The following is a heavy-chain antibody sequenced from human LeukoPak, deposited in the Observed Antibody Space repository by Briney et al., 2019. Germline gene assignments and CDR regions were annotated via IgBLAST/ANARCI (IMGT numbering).Heavy chain of an antibody. J-gene: IGHJ4*02. CDR3: ARDPSTVIGVSYYFDF. CDR2: VNHRGVT. V-gene: IGHV4-34*01. D-gene: IGHD4-17*01. Sequence: SETLSLTCEVSGGSLIGFHWNWIRQSPTKGLEWIGEVNHRGVTNHNPSLKSRVTISLDTSKSQFSLNLRSMTAADTAVYYCARDPSTVIGVSYYFDFWGQGTQVTVSS. CDR1: GGSLIGFH.